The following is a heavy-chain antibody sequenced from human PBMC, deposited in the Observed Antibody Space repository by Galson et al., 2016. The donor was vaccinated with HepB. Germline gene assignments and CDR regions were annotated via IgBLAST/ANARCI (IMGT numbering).Heavy chain of an antibody. D-gene: IGHD3-22*01. Sequence: SVKVSCKASGYTFTDYAMNWVRQAPGQGLEWVGWINTNTGNPSYAQGFVGRFVLSLDPSVSMAYLQISDLKAEDTAVYYCVKDGADSGGYYPDYWGQGTLVTVSS. J-gene: IGHJ4*02. V-gene: IGHV7-4-1*04. CDR3: VKDGADSGGYYPDY. CDR1: GYTFTDYA. CDR2: INTNTGNP.